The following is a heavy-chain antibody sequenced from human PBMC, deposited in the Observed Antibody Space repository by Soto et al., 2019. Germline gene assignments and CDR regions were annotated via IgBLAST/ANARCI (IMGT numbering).Heavy chain of an antibody. V-gene: IGHV3-74*01. D-gene: IGHD6-19*01. Sequence: EVQLLESGGGLVHPGGSLRLSCEASGFTFSTYWMHWVRQAPGKGLVWVSRIQSDGTANYADSVKGRFTISRDNAKHTLYLETNALRVEDTAVYYCVREDEWLVGTLWGQGTLVTVSS. CDR2: IQSDGTA. CDR1: GFTFSTYW. J-gene: IGHJ4*02. CDR3: VREDEWLVGTL.